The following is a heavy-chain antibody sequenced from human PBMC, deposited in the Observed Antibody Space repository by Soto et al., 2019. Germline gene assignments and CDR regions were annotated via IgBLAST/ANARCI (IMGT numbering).Heavy chain of an antibody. Sequence: SVKVSCKASGFTFTSSAVQWVRQARGQRLEWIGLIVVGSGNTNYAQKFQQRVTISRDMSTRTAYMELSSLRSEDTAVYYCAADLRSPGYSGYDSLIRNYGMDVWGQGTKVTVS. J-gene: IGHJ6*02. CDR3: AADLRSPGYSGYDSLIRNYGMDV. CDR2: IVVGSGNT. CDR1: GFTFTSSA. D-gene: IGHD5-12*01. V-gene: IGHV1-58*01.